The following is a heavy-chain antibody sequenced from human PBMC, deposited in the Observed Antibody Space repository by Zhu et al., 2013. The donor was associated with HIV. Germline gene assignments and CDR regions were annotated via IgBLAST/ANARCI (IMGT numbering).Heavy chain of an antibody. Sequence: QVQLVQSGAEVKKPGSSVKVSCKASGGTFSSYTISWVRQAPGQGLEWMGRIIPILGIANYAQKFQGRVTITADKSTSTAYMELSSLRSEDTAVYYCARDPRDGYNPGDDYWGQGTLVTVSS. CDR2: IIPILGIA. D-gene: IGHD5-12*01. J-gene: IGHJ4*02. CDR1: GGTFSSYT. V-gene: IGHV1-69*08. CDR3: ARDPRDGYNPGDDY.